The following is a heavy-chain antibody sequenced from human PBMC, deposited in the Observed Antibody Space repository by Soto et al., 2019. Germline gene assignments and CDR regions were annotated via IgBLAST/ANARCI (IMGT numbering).Heavy chain of an antibody. Sequence: ASVKVSCKASGYTFTSYYMHWVLQAPGQGLEWMGIINPSGGSTSYAQKFQGRVTMTRDTSTSTVYMELSSLRSDDTAVYYCARGPYALGAFDIWGQGTMVTVSS. V-gene: IGHV1-46*01. CDR2: INPSGGST. CDR3: ARGPYALGAFDI. J-gene: IGHJ3*02. D-gene: IGHD2-2*01. CDR1: GYTFTSYY.